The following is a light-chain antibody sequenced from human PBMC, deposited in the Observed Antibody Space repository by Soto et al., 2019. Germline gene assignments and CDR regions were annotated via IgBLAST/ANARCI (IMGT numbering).Light chain of an antibody. V-gene: IGLV2-14*01. CDR3: SSYKSSSTLGV. CDR1: SSDVGGYNY. J-gene: IGLJ2*01. CDR2: EVS. Sequence: SALTQPASVSGSPGQSITISCTGTSSDVGGYNYVSWYQQHPGKAPKLMIYEVSNRPSGVSNRFSGSKSGNTASLTISGLQAEDEPDYYCSSYKSSSTLGVFGGGTQLTVL.